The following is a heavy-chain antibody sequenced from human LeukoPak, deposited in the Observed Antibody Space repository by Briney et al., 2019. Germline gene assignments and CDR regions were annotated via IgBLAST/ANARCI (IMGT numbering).Heavy chain of an antibody. CDR2: INTNTGNP. CDR1: GYTFTSYA. V-gene: IGHV7-4-1*02. J-gene: IGHJ4*02. D-gene: IGHD2-15*01. Sequence: EASVKVSCKASGYTFTSYAMNWVRQAPGQGLEWMGWINTNTGNPTYAQGFTGRFVFSLDTSVSTAYLQISSLKAEDTAVYYCAREGYCSGGSCYGFLDYWGQGTLVTVSS. CDR3: AREGYCSGGSCYGFLDY.